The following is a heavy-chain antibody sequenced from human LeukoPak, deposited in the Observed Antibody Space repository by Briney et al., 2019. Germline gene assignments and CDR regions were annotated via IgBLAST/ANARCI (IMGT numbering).Heavy chain of an antibody. CDR3: ATTDGRDGNSGS. CDR1: GVSFKSYH. J-gene: IGHJ5*02. V-gene: IGHV4-34*01. D-gene: IGHD4-23*01. Sequence: SETLSLTCAVEGVSFKSYHWSWIRQPPGKGLEWIGEVNHSGKTNYNPSLKGRLTISVDTTKSQVFLKLKSVTAADTAVCFCATTDGRDGNSGSSGQGNLVTVSS. CDR2: VNHSGKT.